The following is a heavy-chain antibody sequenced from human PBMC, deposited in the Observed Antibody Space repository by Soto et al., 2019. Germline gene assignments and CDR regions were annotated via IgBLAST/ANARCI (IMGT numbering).Heavy chain of an antibody. Sequence: QLQLQESGPGLVKPSETLSLTCTVSGGSISSSSYYWGWIRQPPGKGLEWIGSIYYSGSTYYNPSLKSRVTISVDTSKNQFSLKLSSVTAADTAVYYCARPGIAVAGTIDYWGQGTLVTVSS. V-gene: IGHV4-39*01. CDR3: ARPGIAVAGTIDY. J-gene: IGHJ4*02. CDR1: GGSISSSSYY. CDR2: IYYSGST. D-gene: IGHD6-19*01.